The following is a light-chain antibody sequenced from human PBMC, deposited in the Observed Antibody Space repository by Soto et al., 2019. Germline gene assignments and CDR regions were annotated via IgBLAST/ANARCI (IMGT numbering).Light chain of an antibody. CDR2: GAS. Sequence: EIVMTQSPATLSVSPGERATLSCRASQSVSSNLAWYQQKPGQAPRLLIYGASTRATGIPARFSGSGSGTEFTLTISSLLSEDFADYYCQQYNNWPPYTFGQGAKLEIK. CDR1: QSVSSN. V-gene: IGKV3-15*01. J-gene: IGKJ2*01. CDR3: QQYNNWPPYT.